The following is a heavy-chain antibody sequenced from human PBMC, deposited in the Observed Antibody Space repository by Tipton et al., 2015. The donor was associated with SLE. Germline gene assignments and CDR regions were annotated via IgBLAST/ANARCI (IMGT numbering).Heavy chain of an antibody. D-gene: IGHD3-22*01. J-gene: IGHJ4*02. CDR3: ARVGTYDSSGYYYDN. CDR1: GGPTSSGGFY. Sequence: TLSLTCTVSGGPTSSGGFYGSWIRQLPGRGLEWIGNIYYSGSPYYNPFLKSRVAISLDTSENQFSRRLTSVSAADTAVYYCARVGTYDSSGYYYDNWGQGMMVTVSS. V-gene: IGHV4-31*03. CDR2: IYYSGSP.